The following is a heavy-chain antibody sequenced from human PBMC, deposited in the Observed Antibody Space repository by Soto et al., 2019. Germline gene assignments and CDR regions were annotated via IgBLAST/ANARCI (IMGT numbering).Heavy chain of an antibody. J-gene: IGHJ4*02. CDR3: ARRVVVVVAASRGALDY. V-gene: IGHV4-31*02. CDR1: GGSISSGGYY. CDR2: IYYSGST. D-gene: IGHD2-15*01. Sequence: PSETLSLTCTVSGGSISSGGYYWSWIRQHPGKGLEWIGYIYYSGSTYYNPSLKSRVTISVDTSKNQFSLKLSSVTAADTAVYYCARRVVVVVAASRGALDYWGQGTLVTVSS.